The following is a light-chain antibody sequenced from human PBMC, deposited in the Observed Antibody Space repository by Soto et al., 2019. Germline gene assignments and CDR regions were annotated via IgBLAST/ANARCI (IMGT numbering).Light chain of an antibody. CDR1: SSNIGRNT. CDR3: AAWDDSLNANWV. CDR2: SNN. J-gene: IGLJ3*02. Sequence: QSVLTQPPSASGTPGQRVTISCSGSSSNIGRNTVNWYQQLPGTAPKLLIHSNNQRPSGVPDRFSGSKSGTSASLAISGLQSEDEADYYCAAWDDSLNANWVFGGGTKLTVL. V-gene: IGLV1-44*01.